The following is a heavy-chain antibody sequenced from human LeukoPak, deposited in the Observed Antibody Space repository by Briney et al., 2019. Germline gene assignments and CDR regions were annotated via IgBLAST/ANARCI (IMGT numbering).Heavy chain of an antibody. Sequence: PGGSLRLSCAASGFTFSNYGMHWVRQAPGKGLEWVSAISWTSAYIYYPDLVKGRFTISRDNAQNSLYLQMDSLRVEDTAVYYCARDERRYCSDSSCYPGDYWGQGTLVTVSS. J-gene: IGHJ4*02. V-gene: IGHV3-21*01. D-gene: IGHD2-2*01. CDR3: ARDERRYCSDSSCYPGDY. CDR2: ISWTSAYI. CDR1: GFTFSNYG.